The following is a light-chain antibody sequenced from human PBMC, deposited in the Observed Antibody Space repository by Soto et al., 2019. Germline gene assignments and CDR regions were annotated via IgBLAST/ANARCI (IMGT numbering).Light chain of an antibody. J-gene: IGLJ2*01. V-gene: IGLV3-21*04. CDR1: NIGSKS. Sequence: SYELTQPPSVSVAPGKTATITCGGDNIGSKSVHWYQQKPGQAPLLVIHHDSDRPSGIPERLSASNSGNTATLTISRVEAGDEADYSCQVWDSTTDHPVFGGGTKLTVL. CDR2: HDS. CDR3: QVWDSTTDHPV.